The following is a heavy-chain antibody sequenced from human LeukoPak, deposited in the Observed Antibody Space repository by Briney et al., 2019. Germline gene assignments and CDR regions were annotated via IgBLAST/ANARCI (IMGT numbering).Heavy chain of an antibody. V-gene: IGHV4-39*07. CDR3: ARDAFVYCSSTSCPQGFDY. CDR2: IYYSGST. Sequence: SETLSLTCTVSGGSISSSSYYWGWIRQPPGKGLEWIRSIYYSGSTYYNPSLKSRVTISVDTSKNQFSLKLSSVTAADTAVYYCARDAFVYCSSTSCPQGFDYWGQGTLVTISS. D-gene: IGHD2-2*01. CDR1: GGSISSSSYY. J-gene: IGHJ4*02.